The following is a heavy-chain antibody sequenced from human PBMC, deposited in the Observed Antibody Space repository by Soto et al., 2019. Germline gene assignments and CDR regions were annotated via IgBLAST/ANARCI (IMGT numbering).Heavy chain of an antibody. D-gene: IGHD4-17*01. V-gene: IGHV3-48*03. J-gene: IGHJ2*01. Sequence: EVQLVESGGGLVQPGGSLRLSCAASGFTFSSYEMNWVRQAPGKGLEWVSYISSSGSTIYYADSVKGRFTISRDNAKNSLYLQMNSLRAEDTAVYYCARARDYLYWYFDLWGRRTLVTVSS. CDR3: ARARDYLYWYFDL. CDR2: ISSSGSTI. CDR1: GFTFSSYE.